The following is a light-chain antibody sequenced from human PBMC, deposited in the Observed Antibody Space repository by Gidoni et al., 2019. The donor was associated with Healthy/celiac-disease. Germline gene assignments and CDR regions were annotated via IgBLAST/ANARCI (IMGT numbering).Light chain of an antibody. J-gene: IGLJ2*01. CDR3: GTWDSSLSAGV. CDR1: SSNIGNNY. V-gene: IGLV1-51*01. Sequence: QSVLTQPPSVSAAPGQKVTISCSGSSSNIGNNYVSWYQQLPGTAPKLLIYDNNKRPSGIPDRFSGSKSGTSATLCITGLQTADEADYYCGTWDSSLSAGVFGGGTKLTVL. CDR2: DNN.